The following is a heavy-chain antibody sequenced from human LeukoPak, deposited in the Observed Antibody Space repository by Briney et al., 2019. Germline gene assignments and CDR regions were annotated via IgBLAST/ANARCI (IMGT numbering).Heavy chain of an antibody. J-gene: IGHJ4*02. CDR3: ARAEYTTSPRIDY. CDR2: ISYDGSNK. CDR1: GFTVSSNY. Sequence: GGSLRLSCAASGFTVSSNYMTWVRQAPGKGLEWVAVISYDGSNKYYADSVKGRFTISRDNSKNTLYLQMNSLRPEDTAVYYCARAEYTTSPRIDYWGQGTLVTVSS. D-gene: IGHD6-6*01. V-gene: IGHV3-30*03.